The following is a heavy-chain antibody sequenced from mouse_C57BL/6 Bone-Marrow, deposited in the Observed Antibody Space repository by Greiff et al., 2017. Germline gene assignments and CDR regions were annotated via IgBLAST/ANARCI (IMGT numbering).Heavy chain of an antibody. V-gene: IGHV1-50*01. D-gene: IGHD2-4*01. Sequence: VQLQQPGAELVKPGASVKLSCKASGYTFTSYWMQWVKQRPGQGLEWIGEIDPSDSYTNYNQKFKGKATLTVDTSSSTAYMQLSSLTSEDSAVYYCERGIFYYDYDGYYAMDYWGQGTSVTVSS. CDR3: ERGIFYYDYDGYYAMDY. J-gene: IGHJ4*01. CDR1: GYTFTSYW. CDR2: IDPSDSYT.